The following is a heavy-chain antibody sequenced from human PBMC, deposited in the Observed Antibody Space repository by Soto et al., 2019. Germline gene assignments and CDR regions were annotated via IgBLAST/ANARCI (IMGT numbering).Heavy chain of an antibody. D-gene: IGHD3-3*01. CDR2: ISSSGSTI. CDR3: ARESSAIPNDFWGGYYPGPLDY. CDR1: GFTFSDYY. V-gene: IGHV3-11*04. Sequence: GGSLRLSCAASGFTFSDYYMSWIRQAPGKGLEWVSYISSSGSTIYYADSVKGRFTISRDNAKNSLYLQMNSLRAEDTAVYYCARESSAIPNDFWGGYYPGPLDYWGQLPLVTVSS. J-gene: IGHJ4*02.